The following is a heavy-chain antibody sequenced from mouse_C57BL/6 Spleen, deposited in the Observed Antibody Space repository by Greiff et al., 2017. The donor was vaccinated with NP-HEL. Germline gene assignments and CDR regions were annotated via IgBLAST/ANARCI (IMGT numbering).Heavy chain of an antibody. CDR1: GYTFTSYW. CDR3: ARVRTTVPDYFDY. J-gene: IGHJ2*01. D-gene: IGHD1-1*01. Sequence: VQLQQPGAELVKPGASVKLSCKASGYTFTSYWMHWVKQRPGRGLGWIGRIDPNSGGTKYNEKFKSKATLTVDKPSSTAYMQLSSLTSEDSAVYYCARVRTTVPDYFDYWGQGTTLTVSS. CDR2: IDPNSGGT. V-gene: IGHV1-72*01.